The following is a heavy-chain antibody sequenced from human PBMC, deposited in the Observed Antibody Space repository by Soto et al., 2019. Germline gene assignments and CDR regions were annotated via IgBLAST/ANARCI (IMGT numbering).Heavy chain of an antibody. J-gene: IGHJ3*02. CDR3: ARVGDYYDSSGAFDI. V-gene: IGHV1-18*01. CDR1: GYTFTSYG. CDR2: ISAYNGNT. D-gene: IGHD3-22*01. Sequence: QVQLVQSGAEVKKPGASVKVSCKASGYTFTSYGISWVRQAPGQGLEWMGWISAYNGNTNYAQKLQGRVTMTTDTSTGTAHMELRSLRSDDTAVYYCARVGDYYDSSGAFDIWGQGTMVTVSS.